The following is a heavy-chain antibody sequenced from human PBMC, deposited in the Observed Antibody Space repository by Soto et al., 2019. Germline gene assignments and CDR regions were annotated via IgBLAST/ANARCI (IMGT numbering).Heavy chain of an antibody. CDR1: GGSISSYY. D-gene: IGHD1-26*01. CDR3: ERSLYSGSYTNWFDP. Sequence: SETLSLTCTVSGGSISSYYWSWIRQPPGKGLEWIGFISYSAITNYNPSLKSRVTISVDTSKNQFSLKLTSVTAADTAVYYCERSLYSGSYTNWFDPWGQGTLVTVYS. J-gene: IGHJ5*02. V-gene: IGHV4-59*01. CDR2: ISYSAIT.